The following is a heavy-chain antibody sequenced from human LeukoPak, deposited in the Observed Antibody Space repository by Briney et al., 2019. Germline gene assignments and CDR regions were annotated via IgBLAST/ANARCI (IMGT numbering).Heavy chain of an antibody. V-gene: IGHV4-34*01. CDR3: ARLRGYSSLPSRPTNWSDP. CDR2: INHSGST. Sequence: SETLSLTCAVYGGSFSGYYWSWIRQPPGKGLEWIGEINHSGSTNYNPSLKSRVTISVDTSKNQFSLKLSSVTAADTAVYYCARLRGYSSLPSRPTNWSDPWGQGTLVTVSS. D-gene: IGHD6-13*01. J-gene: IGHJ5*02. CDR1: GGSFSGYY.